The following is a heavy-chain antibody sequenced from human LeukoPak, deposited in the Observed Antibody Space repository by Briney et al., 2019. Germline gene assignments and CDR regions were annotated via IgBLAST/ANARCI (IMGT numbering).Heavy chain of an antibody. V-gene: IGHV3-30*02. CDR2: IRYDGINE. D-gene: IGHD4-17*01. CDR1: GFTFSSHG. Sequence: GGSLRLSCAASGFTFSSHGMHWVRQAPGRGLEGVAFIRYDGINEYYADSMKGRLTISRDNSKNTLYLQMNSLRAEDTAVYYCAKDNYYGDYEVTSIFGVDWGQGTLVTVSS. J-gene: IGHJ4*02. CDR3: AKDNYYGDYEVTSIFGVD.